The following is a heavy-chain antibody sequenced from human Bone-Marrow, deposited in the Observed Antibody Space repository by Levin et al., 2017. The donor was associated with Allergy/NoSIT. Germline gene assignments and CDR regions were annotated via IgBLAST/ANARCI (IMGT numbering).Heavy chain of an antibody. Sequence: GESLKISCAASGFTFSTYSMNWVRQAPGKGLEWVSSISGGSSYIYYAESVKGRFTISRDNAKNSLYLQMNSLRAEDTAVYYCARGRDCSSTSGYGVGDFWGQGTLVTVSS. V-gene: IGHV3-21*01. CDR3: ARGRDCSSTSGYGVGDF. D-gene: IGHD2-2*01. J-gene: IGHJ4*02. CDR2: ISGGSSYI. CDR1: GFTFSTYS.